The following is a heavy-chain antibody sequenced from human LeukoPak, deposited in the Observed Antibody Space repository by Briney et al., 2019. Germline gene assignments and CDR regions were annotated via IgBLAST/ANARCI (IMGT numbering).Heavy chain of an antibody. CDR2: ISWNSGSI. J-gene: IGHJ5*02. D-gene: IGHD4-23*01. Sequence: GRSLRLSCAASGFTFDDYAIHWVRQAPGKGLEWVSGISWNSGSIGYADSVKGRFTISRDNAKNSLYLQMNSLRAEDTAVHYCAKFYGGNSRWFDPWGQGTLVTVSS. V-gene: IGHV3-9*01. CDR3: AKFYGGNSRWFDP. CDR1: GFTFDDYA.